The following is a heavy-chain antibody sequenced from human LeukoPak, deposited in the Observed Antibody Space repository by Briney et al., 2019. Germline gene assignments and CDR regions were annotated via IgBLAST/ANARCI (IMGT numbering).Heavy chain of an antibody. J-gene: IGHJ3*02. CDR1: GFTFSSYA. D-gene: IGHD2-2*01. CDR2: ISGSGGST. CDR3: AKGRPGYCSSTSCPGDAFDI. V-gene: IGHV3-23*01. Sequence: PGGSLRLSCAASGFTFSSYAMSWVRQAPGKGLEWVSAISGSGGSTYYADSVKGRFTISRDNSKNTLYLQMNSLRAEDTAVYYCAKGRPGYCSSTSCPGDAFDIWGQGQWSPSLQ.